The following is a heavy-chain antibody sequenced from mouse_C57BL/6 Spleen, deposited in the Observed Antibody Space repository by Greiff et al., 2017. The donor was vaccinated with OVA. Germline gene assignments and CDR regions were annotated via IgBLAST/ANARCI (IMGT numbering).Heavy chain of an antibody. CDR2: ISDGGSYT. V-gene: IGHV5-4*01. D-gene: IGHD1-1*01. J-gene: IGHJ1*03. CDR1: GFTFSSYA. CDR3: ARSHYGISYFDV. Sequence: EVQLVESGGGLVKPGGSLKLSCAASGFTFSSYAMSWVSQTPEKRLEWVATISDGGSYTYYPDNVKGRFTISRDNAKNNLYLQMSHLKSEDTAMYYCARSHYGISYFDVWGTGTTVTVSS.